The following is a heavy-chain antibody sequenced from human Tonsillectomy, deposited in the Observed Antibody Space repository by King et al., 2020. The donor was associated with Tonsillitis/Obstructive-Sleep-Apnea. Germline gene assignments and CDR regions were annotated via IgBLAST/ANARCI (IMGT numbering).Heavy chain of an antibody. Sequence: VQLVESGGGLDRPGGSLRLSCAASGFTFREFYMSWIRQAPGKGLEWVSYIGSSGSTIYYAESVKGRFNISRDNAKNSLYLQMNSLRAEDTAVYYCAGGYCSSWSSRYYYYMDVWGKGTTVTVSS. CDR1: GFTFREFY. CDR3: AGGYCSSWSSRYYYYMDV. J-gene: IGHJ6*03. V-gene: IGHV3-11*01. CDR2: IGSSGSTI. D-gene: IGHD6-13*01.